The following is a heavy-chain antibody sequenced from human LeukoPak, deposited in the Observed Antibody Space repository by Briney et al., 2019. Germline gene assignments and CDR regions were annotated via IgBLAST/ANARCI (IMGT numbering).Heavy chain of an antibody. J-gene: IGHJ5*02. CDR2: ISAYNGNT. CDR3: ARDNSVEDTAWWFDP. V-gene: IGHV1-18*01. Sequence: ASVKVSCKASGYTFTSYGISWVRQAPGQGLEWMGWISAYNGNTNYAQKLQGRVTMTTDTSTSTAYMELRSLRSDDTAVYYCARDNSVEDTAWWFDPWGQGTLVTVPS. CDR1: GYTFTSYG. D-gene: IGHD4-23*01.